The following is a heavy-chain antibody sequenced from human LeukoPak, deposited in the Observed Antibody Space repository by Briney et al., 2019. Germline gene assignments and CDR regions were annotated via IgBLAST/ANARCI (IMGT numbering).Heavy chain of an antibody. CDR3: ARDIEVVVAAHSPIYYYYGMDV. V-gene: IGHV1-69*04. J-gene: IGHJ6*02. CDR1: GGTFSSYA. CDR2: IIPILGIA. D-gene: IGHD2-15*01. Sequence: ASVKVSCKASGGTFSSYAISWVRQAPGQGLEWMGRIIPILGIANYAQKFQGRVTITADKSTSTAYVELSSLRSEDTAVYYCARDIEVVVAAHSPIYYYYGMDVWAKGPRSPSP.